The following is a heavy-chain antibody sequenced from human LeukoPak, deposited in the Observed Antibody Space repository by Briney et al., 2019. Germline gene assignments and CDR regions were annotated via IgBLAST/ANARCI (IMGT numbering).Heavy chain of an antibody. J-gene: IGHJ6*02. Sequence: SETLSLTCAVYGGSFSGYYWSWIRQPPGKGLEWIGYIYYSGSTNYNPSLKSRVTISVDTSKNQFSLKLSSVTAADTAVYYCARYRIRGGSSGWSGYYYYYYGMDVWGQGTTVTVSS. CDR2: IYYSGST. V-gene: IGHV4-59*08. D-gene: IGHD6-19*01. CDR1: GGSFSGYY. CDR3: ARYRIRGGSSGWSGYYYYYYGMDV.